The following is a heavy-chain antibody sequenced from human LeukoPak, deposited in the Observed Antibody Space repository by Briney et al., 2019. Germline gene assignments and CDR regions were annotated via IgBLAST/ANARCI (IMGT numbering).Heavy chain of an antibody. V-gene: IGHV5-51*01. J-gene: IGHJ6*02. CDR1: GYSFTSYW. Sequence: GESLKISRKGSGYSFTSYWIGWVRQMPGKGLEWMGIIYPGDSDTRYSPSFQGQVTISADKSISTAYLQWSSLKASDTAMYYCARHSLGDYGDYYYYYGMDVWGQGTTVTVSS. CDR2: IYPGDSDT. CDR3: ARHSLGDYGDYYYYYGMDV. D-gene: IGHD4-17*01.